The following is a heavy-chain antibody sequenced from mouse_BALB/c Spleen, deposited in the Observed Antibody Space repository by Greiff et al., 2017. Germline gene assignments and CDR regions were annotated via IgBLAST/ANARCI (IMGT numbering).Heavy chain of an antibody. D-gene: IGHD2-3*01. Sequence: QVQLQQSGAELAKPGASVKMSCKASGYTFTSYWMHWVKQRPGQGLEWIGYINPSTGYTEYNQKSKDKATLTADKSSSTAYMQLSSLTSEDSAVYYCASGGKNDGYCVWYFDVWGAGTTVTVSS. J-gene: IGHJ1*01. CDR1: GYTFTSYW. CDR2: INPSTGYT. CDR3: ASGGKNDGYCVWYFDV. V-gene: IGHV1-7*01.